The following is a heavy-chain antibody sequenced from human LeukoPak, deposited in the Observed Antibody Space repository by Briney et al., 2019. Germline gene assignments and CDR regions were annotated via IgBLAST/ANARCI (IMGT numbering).Heavy chain of an antibody. CDR3: ARRRVVPATRRGYFDY. V-gene: IGHV4-34*01. Sequence: SETLSLTCAVYGGSFSGYYWSWIRQPPGKGLEWLGEINHSGSTNYNPSLKSRVTISVDTSKNQFSLKLSSVTAADTAVYYCARRRVVPATRRGYFDYWGQRTLVTVSS. D-gene: IGHD2-2*01. J-gene: IGHJ4*02. CDR1: GGSFSGYY. CDR2: INHSGST.